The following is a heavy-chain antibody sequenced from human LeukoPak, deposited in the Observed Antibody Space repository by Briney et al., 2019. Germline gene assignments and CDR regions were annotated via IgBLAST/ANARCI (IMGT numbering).Heavy chain of an antibody. Sequence: SETLSLTCTVSGGSISSYYWSWIRQPPGKGLEWIGYIYYSGSTYYNPSLKSRVTISVDTSKNQFSLKLSSVTAADTAVYYCARSGYYCSGSYDYWGQGTMVTVSS. V-gene: IGHV4-59*01. D-gene: IGHD3-10*01. CDR2: IYYSGST. CDR1: GGSISSYY. J-gene: IGHJ4*02. CDR3: ARSGYYCSGSYDY.